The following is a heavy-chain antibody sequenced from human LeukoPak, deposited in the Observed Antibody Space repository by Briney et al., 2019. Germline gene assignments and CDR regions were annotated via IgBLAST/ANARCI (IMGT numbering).Heavy chain of an antibody. Sequence: GASVKVSCKASGFTFTSSAMQWVRQARGQRLEWIGWIVVGSGNTNYAQKFQERVTITRDMSTSTAYMELSSLRSEDTAVYYCARDLQPNWGSNAFDIWGQGTMVTVSS. CDR3: ARDLQPNWGSNAFDI. CDR2: IVVGSGNT. D-gene: IGHD7-27*01. CDR1: GFTFTSSA. V-gene: IGHV1-58*02. J-gene: IGHJ3*02.